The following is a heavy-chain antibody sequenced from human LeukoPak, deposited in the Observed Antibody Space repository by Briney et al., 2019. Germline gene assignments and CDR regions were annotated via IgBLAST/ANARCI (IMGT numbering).Heavy chain of an antibody. J-gene: IGHJ5*01. CDR1: GGTFSSYA. CDR3: ARPRQDDFWSGTLAS. Sequence: ASVKVSCKASGGTFSSYAISWVRQAPGQGLEGMGRIIPIFGTANYAQKFQGRVTITTDESTSTAYMELSSLRSEDTAVYYCARPRQDDFWSGTLASWGQGTLVTVSS. V-gene: IGHV1-69*05. CDR2: IIPIFGTA. D-gene: IGHD3-3*01.